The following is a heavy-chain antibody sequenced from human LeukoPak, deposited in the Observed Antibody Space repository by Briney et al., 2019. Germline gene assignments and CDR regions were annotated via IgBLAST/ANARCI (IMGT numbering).Heavy chain of an antibody. D-gene: IGHD3-9*01. CDR3: AREGSDYDILTGYYILPYFDY. Sequence: ASVKVSCKASGYTFTTYGIGWVRQAPGQGLEWMGWISANNGNTNYAQSLQGRVTMTTDTSTSTAYMELRSLRSDDTAVYYCAREGSDYDILTGYYILPYFDYWGQGTLVTVSS. J-gene: IGHJ4*02. CDR1: GYTFTTYG. V-gene: IGHV1-18*01. CDR2: ISANNGNT.